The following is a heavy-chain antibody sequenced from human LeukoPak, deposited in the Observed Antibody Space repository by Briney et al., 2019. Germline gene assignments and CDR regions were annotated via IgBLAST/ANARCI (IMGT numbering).Heavy chain of an antibody. Sequence: GASVKVSCKASGGTFSSSAISWVRQAPGQGLEWMGGIIPIFGTANYAQKFQGRVTITADESTSTAYMELSSLRSEDTAVYCCARVPGIAAAEGFDYWGQGTLVTVSS. CDR2: IIPIFGTA. V-gene: IGHV1-69*13. CDR1: GGTFSSSA. J-gene: IGHJ4*02. D-gene: IGHD6-13*01. CDR3: ARVPGIAAAEGFDY.